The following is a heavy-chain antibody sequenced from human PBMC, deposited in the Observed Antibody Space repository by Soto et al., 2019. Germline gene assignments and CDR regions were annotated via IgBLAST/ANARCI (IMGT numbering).Heavy chain of an antibody. CDR2: IYHSGST. CDR3: AGVPDR. D-gene: IGHD2-2*01. CDR1: GGSISSGGYS. Sequence: PSETLSLTCAVSGGSISSGGYSWSWIRQPPGKGLEWIGYIYHSGSTYYNPSLKSRVAISVDRSKNQFSLKLSSVTAADTAVYYCAGVPDRWGQGTLVTVSS. J-gene: IGHJ5*02. V-gene: IGHV4-30-2*01.